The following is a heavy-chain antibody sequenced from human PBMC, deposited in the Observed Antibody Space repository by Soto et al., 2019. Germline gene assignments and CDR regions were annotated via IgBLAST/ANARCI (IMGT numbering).Heavy chain of an antibody. CDR3: ANILTDPLYYYYGMDV. CDR1: GFTFSSYA. CDR2: ISGSGGST. V-gene: IGHV3-23*01. Sequence: EVQLLESGGDLVQPGGSLRLSCAASGFTFSSYAMSWVRQAPGKGLEWVSAISGSGGSTYYADSVKGRFTISRDNSKNTLYLQMNSLRAEDTAVYYCANILTDPLYYYYGMDVWGQGTMVTVSS. J-gene: IGHJ6*02. D-gene: IGHD7-27*01.